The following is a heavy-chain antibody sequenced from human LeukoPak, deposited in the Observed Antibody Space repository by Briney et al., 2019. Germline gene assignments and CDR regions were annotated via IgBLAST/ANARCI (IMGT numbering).Heavy chain of an antibody. CDR2: ISGSGGST. J-gene: IGHJ4*02. CDR1: GFTFSSYA. CDR3: AKDKGSDYYFDY. D-gene: IGHD3-10*01. Sequence: GGSLRLSCAASGFTFSSYAMSWVRQAPGKGVEGVSAISGSGGSTYYADSVKGRFTISRDNSKNTLYLQMNSLRAEDTAVYYCAKDKGSDYYFDYWGQGTLVTVSS. V-gene: IGHV3-23*01.